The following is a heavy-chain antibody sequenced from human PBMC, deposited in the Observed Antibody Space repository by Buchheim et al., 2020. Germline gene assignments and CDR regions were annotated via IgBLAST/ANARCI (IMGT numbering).Heavy chain of an antibody. CDR3: GKGISMRTVVTSMDV. J-gene: IGHJ6*02. D-gene: IGHD3-22*01. V-gene: IGHV3-30*18. CDR1: GFTFSSYG. CDR2: ISYDGSNK. Sequence: QVQLVESGGGVVQPGGSLRLSCAASGFTFSSYGMHWVRQAPGKGLEWVTVISYDGSNKHYADSVTGRFTISRDNSKNTLNLQMNSLRAEDTAVYYCGKGISMRTVVTSMDVWGQGTT.